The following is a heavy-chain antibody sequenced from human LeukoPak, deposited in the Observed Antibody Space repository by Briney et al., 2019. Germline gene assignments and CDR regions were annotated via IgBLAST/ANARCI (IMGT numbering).Heavy chain of an antibody. V-gene: IGHV3-7*01. J-gene: IGHJ4*02. Sequence: GGSLRLSCAASGFTFSSYWMSWVRQAPGKGLEWVANIKQDGSEKYYVDSVKGRFTISRDNAKSSLYLQMNSLRAEDTAVYYCARDSETTVTNFDYWGQGTLVTVSS. CDR3: ARDSETTVTNFDY. D-gene: IGHD4-17*01. CDR1: GFTFSSYW. CDR2: IKQDGSEK.